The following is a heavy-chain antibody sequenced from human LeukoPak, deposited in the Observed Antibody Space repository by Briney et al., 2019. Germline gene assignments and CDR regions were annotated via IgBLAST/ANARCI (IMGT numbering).Heavy chain of an antibody. CDR1: GYTFTGYY. V-gene: IGHV1-18*04. J-gene: IGHJ4*02. D-gene: IGHD3-22*01. Sequence: ASVKVSCKASGYTFTGYYMHWVRQAPGQGLEWMGWISAYNGNTNYAQKLQGRVTMTTDTSTSTAYMELRSLRSDDTAVYYCARGLAVEYYYDSSGDDYWGQGTLVTVSS. CDR3: ARGLAVEYYYDSSGDDY. CDR2: ISAYNGNT.